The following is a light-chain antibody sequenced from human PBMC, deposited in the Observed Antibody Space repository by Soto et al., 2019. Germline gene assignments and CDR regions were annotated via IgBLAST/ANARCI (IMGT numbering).Light chain of an antibody. Sequence: DIQMTQSPSSLSASVGDRVTITCRASQRISNYLNWYQLKPGKAPKLLIYTASTLQGGVPSRFSGSGSGTDFTLTISSLQPEDFATYCCQQCYSIPFTFGPGTKVDFK. CDR3: QQCYSIPFT. J-gene: IGKJ3*01. CDR2: TAS. CDR1: QRISNY. V-gene: IGKV1-39*01.